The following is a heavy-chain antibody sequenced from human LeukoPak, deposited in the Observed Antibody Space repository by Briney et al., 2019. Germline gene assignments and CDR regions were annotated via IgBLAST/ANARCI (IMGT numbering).Heavy chain of an antibody. V-gene: IGHV4-4*07. CDR2: VYSSGIT. CDR3: ARDFCGNGCWFDP. J-gene: IGHJ5*02. CDR1: GASISGTY. Sequence: SETLSLTCTVSGASISGTYWAWIRQPAGKGPEWIGGVYSSGITNYNRSLKSRVTLSPGTCKNLFSPKLRTVTAAYTTTYYPARDFCGNGCWFDPWGQGTLVTVSS. D-gene: IGHD6-19*01.